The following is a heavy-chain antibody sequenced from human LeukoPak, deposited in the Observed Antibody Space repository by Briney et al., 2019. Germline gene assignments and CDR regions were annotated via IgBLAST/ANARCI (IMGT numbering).Heavy chain of an antibody. J-gene: IGHJ5*02. CDR3: ARSVGANH. Sequence: PSETLSLTCAVYGGSFSGYYWSWIRQPPGKGPEWIGEINHSGSTNYNPSLKSRVTISVDTSKNQFSLKLSSVTAADTAVYYCARSVGANHWGQGTLVTVSS. V-gene: IGHV4-34*01. D-gene: IGHD1-26*01. CDR2: INHSGST. CDR1: GGSFSGYY.